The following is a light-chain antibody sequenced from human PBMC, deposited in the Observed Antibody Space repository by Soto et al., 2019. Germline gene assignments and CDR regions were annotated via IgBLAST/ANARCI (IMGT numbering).Light chain of an antibody. V-gene: IGKV3-20*01. Sequence: VFPKSPGTLSLSPRDTALLSCRASQSVSSNLAWYQQKPGQAPTLLIYGTSTRATGIPDRFSGSGSGTDFTLTISRLEPEDFAVYFCQRYGSSPLITFGQGTRLEIK. CDR3: QRYGSSPLIT. CDR1: QSVSSN. J-gene: IGKJ5*01. CDR2: GTS.